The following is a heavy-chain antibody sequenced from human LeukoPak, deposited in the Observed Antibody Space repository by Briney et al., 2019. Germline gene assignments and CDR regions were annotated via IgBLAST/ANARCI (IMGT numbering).Heavy chain of an antibody. V-gene: IGHV3-21*01. Sequence: PGGSLRLSCASSVFIFRSYSMDWVRQARGKGLEGVSSITGSRSYISYADSVKGRFTISRDNDENSLFLQMNSQRPEDTAVYFCARDRLEGGETFVSWGQGTLVTVSS. D-gene: IGHD1-1*01. CDR3: ARDRLEGGETFVS. CDR1: VFIFRSYS. J-gene: IGHJ4*02. CDR2: ITGSRSYI.